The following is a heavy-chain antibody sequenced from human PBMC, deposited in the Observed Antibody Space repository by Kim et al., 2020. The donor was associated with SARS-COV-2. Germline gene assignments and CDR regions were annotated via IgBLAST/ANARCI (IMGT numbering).Heavy chain of an antibody. D-gene: IGHD2-15*01. CDR1: GHMRSGYV. J-gene: IGHJ6*02. CDR3: AGMVGYYYGMDV. Sequence: SVKVSCKASGHMRSGYVMNWVLRAPGQGLEWMGWIDTKTGEPTYAQDFTGRFVFSLDTSVRTTYLQISSLKAEDSGVYYCAGMVGYYYGMDVWGQGTTVTVSS. V-gene: IGHV7-4-1*02. CDR2: IDTKTGEP.